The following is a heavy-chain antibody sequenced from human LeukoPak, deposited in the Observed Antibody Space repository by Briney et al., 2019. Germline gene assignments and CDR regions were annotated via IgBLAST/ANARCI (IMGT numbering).Heavy chain of an antibody. Sequence: SETLSLICTVSGGSISSSSYYWGWIRQPPGKGLEWIGSIFYSGSTYYSPSLKSRVTISVDTSKNQFSLKLSSVTAADTAMYYCARRLGARFDYWGQGTLVTVSS. V-gene: IGHV4-39*01. D-gene: IGHD1-26*01. CDR3: ARRLGARFDY. J-gene: IGHJ4*02. CDR2: IFYSGST. CDR1: GGSISSSSYY.